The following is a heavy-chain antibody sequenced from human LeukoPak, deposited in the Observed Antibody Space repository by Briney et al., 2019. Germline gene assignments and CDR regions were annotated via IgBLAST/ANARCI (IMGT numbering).Heavy chain of an antibody. CDR2: INHSGST. D-gene: IGHD3-22*01. CDR1: GGSFSGYY. Sequence: SETLSLTCAVYGGSFSGYYWSWIRQPPGTGLEWIGEINHSGSTNYNPSLKSRVTISVDTSKNQFSLKLSSVTAADTAVYYCARGPPQYDSSGYYLVWFDPWGQGTLVTVSS. V-gene: IGHV4-34*01. J-gene: IGHJ5*02. CDR3: ARGPPQYDSSGYYLVWFDP.